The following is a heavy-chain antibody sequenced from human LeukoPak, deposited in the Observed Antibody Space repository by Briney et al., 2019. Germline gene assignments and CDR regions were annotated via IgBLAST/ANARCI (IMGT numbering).Heavy chain of an antibody. Sequence: ASVKVSCKASGFTFTSSAVQWVRQARGQRLEWIGWIVVGSGNTNYAQKFQERVTITRDKSTNTAYMELGSLRSEDTAVYYCAAPTYGDYNYYNGMDVWGQGTTVTVSS. V-gene: IGHV1-58*01. CDR1: GFTFTSSA. J-gene: IGHJ6*02. CDR2: IVVGSGNT. CDR3: AAPTYGDYNYYNGMDV. D-gene: IGHD4-17*01.